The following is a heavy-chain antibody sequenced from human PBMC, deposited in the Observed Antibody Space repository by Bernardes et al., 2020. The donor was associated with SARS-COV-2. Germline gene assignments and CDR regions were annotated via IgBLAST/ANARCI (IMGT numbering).Heavy chain of an antibody. CDR2: ISGSGGST. V-gene: IGHV3-23*01. D-gene: IGHD2-2*02. CDR3: AKVHCSSTSCYTSYENWFDP. Sequence: GGSLRLSFAASGFTFSSYAMSWVRQAPGKGLEWVSAISGSGGSTYYADSVKGRFTISRDNSKNTLYLQMNSLRAEDTAVYYCAKVHCSSTSCYTSYENWFDPWGQGTLVTVSS. CDR1: GFTFSSYA. J-gene: IGHJ5*02.